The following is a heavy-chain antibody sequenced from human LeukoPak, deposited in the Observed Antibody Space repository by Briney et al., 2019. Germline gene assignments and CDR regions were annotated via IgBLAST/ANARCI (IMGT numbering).Heavy chain of an antibody. V-gene: IGHV1-46*01. D-gene: IGHD6-19*01. J-gene: IGHJ4*02. CDR1: GYTFTSYY. Sequence: ASVKVSCKASGYTFTSYYMRWVRQAPGQGLEWMGIFNPSGGSTSYAQKFQGRVTMTRDTSTSTVYMELSSLRSEDTAVYYCARDPYSSGWLLEISFDYWGQGTLVTVSS. CDR3: ARDPYSSGWLLEISFDY. CDR2: FNPSGGST.